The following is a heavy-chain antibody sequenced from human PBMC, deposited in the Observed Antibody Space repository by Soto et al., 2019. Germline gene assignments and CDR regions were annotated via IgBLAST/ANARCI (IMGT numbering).Heavy chain of an antibody. J-gene: IGHJ6*03. CDR3: ARLGLHNINPYYYYYMDV. CDR1: GYTFTSYD. Sequence: QVQLVQSGAEVKKPGASVKVSCKASGYTFTSYDINWVRQATGQGLEWMGWMNPNSGNTGYAQKFQGRVTMTRNTSISTAYMELSSLRSEDTAVYYCARLGLHNINPYYYYYMDVWGKGTTVTVSS. D-gene: IGHD4-4*01. CDR2: MNPNSGNT. V-gene: IGHV1-8*01.